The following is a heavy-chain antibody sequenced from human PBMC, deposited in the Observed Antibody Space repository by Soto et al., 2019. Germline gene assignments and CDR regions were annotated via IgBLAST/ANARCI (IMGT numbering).Heavy chain of an antibody. V-gene: IGHV3-30-3*01. D-gene: IGHD3-22*01. CDR2: ISYDGSNK. Sequence: LRLSCAASGFTFSSYAMHWVRPAPGKGLEWVAVISYDGSNKYYADSVKGRFTISRDNSKNTLYLQMNSLRAEDTAVYYCARDLGYYDSSGYSWYYYGMDVWGQGTTVTVSS. J-gene: IGHJ6*02. CDR3: ARDLGYYDSSGYSWYYYGMDV. CDR1: GFTFSSYA.